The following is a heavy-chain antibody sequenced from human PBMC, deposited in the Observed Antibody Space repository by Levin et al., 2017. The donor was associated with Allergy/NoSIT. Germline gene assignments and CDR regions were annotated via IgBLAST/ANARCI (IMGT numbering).Heavy chain of an antibody. V-gene: IGHV3-11*01. Sequence: PGGSLRLSCAASGFSVSDYFMSWVRQAPGKGLEWISYISWSGTSMYYADSVKGRFTVSKDNTKNSLYLQMNSLRGDDTAVYYCARGAKGWELTVRRDYWGQGTQVTVSS. CDR3: ARGAKGWELTVRRDY. CDR2: ISWSGTSM. D-gene: IGHD1-26*01. CDR1: GFSVSDYF. J-gene: IGHJ4*02.